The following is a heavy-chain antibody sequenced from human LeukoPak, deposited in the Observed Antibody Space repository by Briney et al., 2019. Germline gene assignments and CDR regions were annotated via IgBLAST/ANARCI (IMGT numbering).Heavy chain of an antibody. J-gene: IGHJ4*02. V-gene: IGHV1-69*05. D-gene: IGHD3-22*01. CDR3: ARDPGGYYYDSSGYLDY. CDR1: GGTFSSYA. Sequence: GASVKVSCKASGGTFSSYAISWVRQAPGQGLEWMGRIIPIFGTANYAQKFQGRVTITTDESTGTAYMELSSLRSEDTAVYYCARDPGGYYYDSSGYLDYWGQGTLVTVSS. CDR2: IIPIFGTA.